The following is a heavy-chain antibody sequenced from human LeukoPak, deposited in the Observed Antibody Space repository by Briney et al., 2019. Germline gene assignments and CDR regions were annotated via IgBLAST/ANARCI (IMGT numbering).Heavy chain of an antibody. D-gene: IGHD6-19*01. Sequence: GGSLRLSCAASGFTFSSYSMNWVRQAPGEGLEWVSSISSSSSYIYYADSVKGRFTISRDNAKNSLYLQMNSLRAEDTAVYYCARAMSVAGNYWGXGTLVTVSS. CDR2: ISSSSSYI. CDR1: GFTFSSYS. J-gene: IGHJ4*01. CDR3: ARAMSVAGNY. V-gene: IGHV3-21*01.